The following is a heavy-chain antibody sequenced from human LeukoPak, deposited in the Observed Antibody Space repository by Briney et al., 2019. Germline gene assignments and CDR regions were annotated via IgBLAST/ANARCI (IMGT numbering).Heavy chain of an antibody. J-gene: IGHJ4*02. Sequence: GASVKVSCKASGYTFTRYDINWVRQATGQGLEWMGWMNPNSGNRGYAQKFQGRVTVTRNTSISTAYMELSSLRSEDTAVYYCAAFSPWTGYYSSYYFDFWGQGTLVTVSS. CDR3: AAFSPWTGYYSSYYFDF. CDR1: GYTFTRYD. D-gene: IGHD3/OR15-3a*01. V-gene: IGHV1-8*01. CDR2: MNPNSGNR.